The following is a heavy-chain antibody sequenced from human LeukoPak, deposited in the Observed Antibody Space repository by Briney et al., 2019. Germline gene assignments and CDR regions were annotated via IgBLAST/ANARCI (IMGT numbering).Heavy chain of an antibody. CDR3: ARDGRHYYMDV. Sequence: GGSLRLSCAASGFTFSSYSMNWVRQAPGKGLEWVSSISSSSSYIYYADSVKGRFTISRDNAKNSLYLQMNSLRAEDTAVYYCARDGRHYYMDVWGKGTTVTVSS. CDR1: GFTFSSYS. D-gene: IGHD1-26*01. CDR2: ISSSSSYI. J-gene: IGHJ6*03. V-gene: IGHV3-21*01.